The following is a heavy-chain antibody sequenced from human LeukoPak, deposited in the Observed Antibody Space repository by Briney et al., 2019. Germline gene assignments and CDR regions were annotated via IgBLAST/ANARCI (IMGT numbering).Heavy chain of an antibody. J-gene: IGHJ4*02. V-gene: IGHV1-18*01. Sequence: GASVKVSCKASGYTFTSYGISWVRQAPGQGLEWMGWISAYNGNTNYAQKLQGRVTMTTDTSTSTAYMELRSLRSDDTAVYFCARVAERHLDYYFDYWGQGTQVTVSS. CDR3: ARVAERHLDYYFDY. CDR2: ISAYNGNT. CDR1: GYTFTSYG.